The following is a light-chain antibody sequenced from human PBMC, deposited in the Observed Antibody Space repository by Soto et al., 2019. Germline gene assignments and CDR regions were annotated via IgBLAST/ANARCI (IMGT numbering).Light chain of an antibody. CDR1: SSDVGGYDY. CDR2: EVS. J-gene: IGLJ2*01. V-gene: IGLV2-14*01. CDR3: SSYTGTSALIL. Sequence: QSVVTQPASVSGSPGQSITISCTGTSSDVGGYDYVSWYQQYPGKAPRLIIYEVSNRPSGVSNRFSGSKSGNTASLTISGLRAEDEGDYFCSSYTGTSALILFGGGTKSPS.